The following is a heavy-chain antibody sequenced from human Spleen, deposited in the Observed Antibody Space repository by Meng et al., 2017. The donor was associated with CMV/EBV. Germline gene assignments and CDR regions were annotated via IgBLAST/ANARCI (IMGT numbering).Heavy chain of an antibody. CDR1: GFTFGDYY. Sequence: GGSLRLSCAASGFTFGDYYMSWIRQAPGKGLEWVSYISRSGSTIYYADSVKGRFTISRDNAKNSLYLQMNSLRAEDTAVYYCTVHHIVVVPTAPRGMDVWGQGTTVTVSS. D-gene: IGHD2-2*01. CDR3: TVHHIVVVPTAPRGMDV. V-gene: IGHV3-11*01. CDR2: ISRSGSTI. J-gene: IGHJ6*02.